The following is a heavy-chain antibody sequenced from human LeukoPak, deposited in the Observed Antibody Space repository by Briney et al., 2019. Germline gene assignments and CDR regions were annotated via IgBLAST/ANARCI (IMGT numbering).Heavy chain of an antibody. CDR1: GFAFRDYC. Sequence: PGGSLRLSCVASGFAFRDYCVHWVRQVPGEGLLWVSRSCPRGNNQVYADSVKGRFSISRDDAKNSLYLQMNSLRGEDTAIYYCVRGSIPERGLDYWGQGARVTVSS. CDR2: SCPRGNNQ. J-gene: IGHJ4*02. V-gene: IGHV3-74*01. D-gene: IGHD6-6*01. CDR3: VRGSIPERGLDY.